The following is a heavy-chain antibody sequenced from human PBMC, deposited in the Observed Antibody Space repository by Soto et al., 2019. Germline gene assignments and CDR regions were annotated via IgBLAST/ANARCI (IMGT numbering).Heavy chain of an antibody. V-gene: IGHV3-21*01. CDR2: ISSSSTYI. J-gene: IGHJ2*01. D-gene: IGHD1-1*01. CDR1: DFTFRSDS. CDR3: ARLLEGDYWYFDL. Sequence: GGSLRLSCVSSDFTFRSDSMNWVLQSPGKGLEWVSSISSSSTYIYYADSLKGLFTISRDSAKNSLYLQMNSLRAEDTAVYYCARLLEGDYWYFDLWGRGTLVTVSS.